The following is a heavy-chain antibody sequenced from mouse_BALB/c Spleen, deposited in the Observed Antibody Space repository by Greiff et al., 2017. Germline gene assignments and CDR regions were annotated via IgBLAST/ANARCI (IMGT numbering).Heavy chain of an antibody. CDR2: ISNGGGST. Sequence: DVMLVESGGGLVQPGGSLKLSCAASGFTFSSYTMSWVRQTPEKRLEWVAYISNGGGSTYYPDTVKGRFTISRDKAKNTLYLQMSSLKSEDTAMYYCARQGFAYWGQGTLVTVSA. J-gene: IGHJ3*01. V-gene: IGHV5-12-2*01. CDR3: ARQGFAY. CDR1: GFTFSSYT.